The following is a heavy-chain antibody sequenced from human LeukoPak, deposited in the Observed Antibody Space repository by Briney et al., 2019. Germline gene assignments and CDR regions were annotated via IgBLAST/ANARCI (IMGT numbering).Heavy chain of an antibody. V-gene: IGHV3-23*01. D-gene: IGHD3-22*01. CDR2: ISGSGGST. CDR1: GFTFSSYA. J-gene: IGHJ5*02. CDR3: AKGATYYYDSSGYHNWFDP. Sequence: GGSLRLSCAASGFTFSSYAMSWVRQAPGKGLEWVSAISGSGGSTYYADSVKGRFTISRDNSKNTLYLQMNSLRAEDTAVYYCAKGATYYYDSSGYHNWFDPWGQGTLVTVSS.